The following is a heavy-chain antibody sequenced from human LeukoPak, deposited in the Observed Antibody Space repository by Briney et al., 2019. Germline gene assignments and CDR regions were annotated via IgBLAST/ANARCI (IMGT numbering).Heavy chain of an antibody. CDR2: ISAYNGNT. Sequence: GASVKVSCKASGYTFTSYGISWVRQAPGQGLEWMGWISAYNGNTNYAQKLQGRVTMTTDTSTSTAYMELRSLRSDDTAVYYCARDPNVYYYGSGSLPGDWGQGTLVTVSS. CDR1: GYTFTSYG. CDR3: ARDPNVYYYGSGSLPGD. J-gene: IGHJ4*02. D-gene: IGHD3-10*01. V-gene: IGHV1-18*01.